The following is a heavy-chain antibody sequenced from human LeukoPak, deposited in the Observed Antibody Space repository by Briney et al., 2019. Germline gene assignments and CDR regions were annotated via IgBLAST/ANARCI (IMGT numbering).Heavy chain of an antibody. D-gene: IGHD6-13*01. Sequence: GGSLRLSCAASGFTFSSCWMSWVRQAPGKGLEWVANIKQDASEKNYLDSVKGRFTISRDNAKNSLYLQMNSLRAEDTAVYYCARDPLAAAGQYNWFDPWGQGTLVTVSS. CDR2: IKQDASEK. J-gene: IGHJ5*02. CDR3: ARDPLAAAGQYNWFDP. V-gene: IGHV3-7*01. CDR1: GFTFSSCW.